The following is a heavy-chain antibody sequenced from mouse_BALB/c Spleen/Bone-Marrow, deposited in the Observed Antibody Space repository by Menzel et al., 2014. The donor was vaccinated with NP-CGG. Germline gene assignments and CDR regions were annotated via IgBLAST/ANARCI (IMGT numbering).Heavy chain of an antibody. CDR1: GYSFTGFF. CDR2: INPYSGDT. D-gene: IGHD1-1*01. V-gene: IGHV1-37*01. J-gene: IGHJ1*01. Sequence: EVQLVESGPELVKPGASVKISCKASGYSFTGFFMNWVKQSHGKSLEWIGRINPYSGDTFYNQKFKDKATLTVDKSSNTAHMELLSLTSEDSAVYYCGRRDSSYHWYFGVWGAGTTVTVSS. CDR3: GRRDSSYHWYFGV.